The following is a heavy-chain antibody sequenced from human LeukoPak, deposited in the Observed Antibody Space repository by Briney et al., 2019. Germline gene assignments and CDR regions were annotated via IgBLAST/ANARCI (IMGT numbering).Heavy chain of an antibody. V-gene: IGHV1-8*01. D-gene: IGHD7-27*01. J-gene: IGHJ4*02. Sequence: VKVSCKASGYTCTSYDFNWVRQATGQRPEWMGWMSPNSGDTGYAQKFQDRVTMTRNTSISTAYMELSSLRSDDTAVYYCARGPPNWGYDYWGPGTLVTVSS. CDR2: MSPNSGDT. CDR1: GYTCTSYD. CDR3: ARGPPNWGYDY.